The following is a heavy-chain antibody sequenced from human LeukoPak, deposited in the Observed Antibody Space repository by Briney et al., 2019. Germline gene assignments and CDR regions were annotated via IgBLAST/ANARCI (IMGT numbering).Heavy chain of an antibody. CDR2: ISYDGSNK. J-gene: IGHJ6*02. CDR1: GLTFRNYA. Sequence: GGSLRLSCAASGLTFRNYAMSWVRQAPGKGLEWVAVISYDGSNKYYADSVKGRFTISRDNSKNTLYLQMNSLRAEDTAVYYCAKELGGYCSSTSCYYYYGMDVWGQGTTVTVSS. CDR3: AKELGGYCSSTSCYYYYGMDV. V-gene: IGHV3-30*18. D-gene: IGHD2-2*01.